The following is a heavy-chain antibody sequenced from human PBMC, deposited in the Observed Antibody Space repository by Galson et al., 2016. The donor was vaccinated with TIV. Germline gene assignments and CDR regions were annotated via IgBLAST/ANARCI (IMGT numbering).Heavy chain of an antibody. V-gene: IGHV3-7*01. J-gene: IGHJ5*02. CDR1: GYTFTRFG. Sequence: SCKAFGYTFTRFGISWLRQAPGKGLEWVASINQGGSEEDYVDSVKGRFTISRDNAQTSLYLQMDSRRAEDTAVYYCARMLFEVVGAPAATPTGYFDPWGQGTLVTVSS. CDR2: INQGGSEE. CDR3: ARMLFEVVGAPAATPTGYFDP. D-gene: IGHD2-2*01.